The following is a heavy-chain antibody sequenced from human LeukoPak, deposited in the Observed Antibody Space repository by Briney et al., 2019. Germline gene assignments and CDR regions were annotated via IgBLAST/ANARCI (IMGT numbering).Heavy chain of an antibody. V-gene: IGHV1-8*02. Sequence: ASVKVSCKASGYTFTSYDINWVRQATGQGLEWMGWMNPNSGNTGYAQKFQGRVTMTRDTSISTAYMELSRLRSGDTAVYYCARESDSGSYDIDYWGQGTLVTVSS. CDR3: ARESDSGSYDIDY. CDR2: MNPNSGNT. CDR1: GYTFTSYD. D-gene: IGHD1-26*01. J-gene: IGHJ4*02.